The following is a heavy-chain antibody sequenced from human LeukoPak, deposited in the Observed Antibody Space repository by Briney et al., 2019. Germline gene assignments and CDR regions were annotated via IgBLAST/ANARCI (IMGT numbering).Heavy chain of an antibody. D-gene: IGHD2-21*02. CDR1: GFTFSSYG. CDR2: ISYDGSNK. Sequence: GGSLRLSCAASGFTFSSYGMHWVRQAPGKGLEWVAVISYDGSNKYYADSVKGRFTISRDNSKNTLYLQMNSLRTEDTALYYCASDRGGDVDYWGQGTLVTVSS. J-gene: IGHJ4*02. V-gene: IGHV3-30*03. CDR3: ASDRGGDVDY.